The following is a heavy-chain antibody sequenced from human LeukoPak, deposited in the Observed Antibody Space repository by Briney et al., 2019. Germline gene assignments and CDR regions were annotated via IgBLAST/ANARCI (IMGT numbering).Heavy chain of an antibody. D-gene: IGHD6-13*01. CDR2: INHNGST. CDR3: VRRGGYSNSWYYDY. CDR1: GGSFSGYY. J-gene: IGHJ4*02. Sequence: SETLSLTCAVYGGSFSGYYWSWIRQPPGKGLEWIGEINHNGSTNYNPSLKSRVTISVDTSKNQFSLNLSSVTAADTAVYYCVRRGGYSNSWYYDYWGQGTLVTVSS. V-gene: IGHV4-34*01.